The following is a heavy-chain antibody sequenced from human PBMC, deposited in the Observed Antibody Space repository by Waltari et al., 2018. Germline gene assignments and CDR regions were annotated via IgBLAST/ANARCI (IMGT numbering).Heavy chain of an antibody. CDR2: IYYSGST. CDR3: ARTAAGCTNGVCYIPYYYYMDV. J-gene: IGHJ6*03. CDR1: GGSISSGDYY. Sequence: QVQLQESGPGLVKPSQTLSLTCTVSGGSISSGDYYWSWIRQPPGKGLEWIGYIYYSGSTNYNPSLKSRVTISVDTSKNQFSLKLSSVTAADTAVYYCARTAAGCTNGVCYIPYYYYMDVWGKGTTVTISS. D-gene: IGHD2-8*01. V-gene: IGHV4-30-4*08.